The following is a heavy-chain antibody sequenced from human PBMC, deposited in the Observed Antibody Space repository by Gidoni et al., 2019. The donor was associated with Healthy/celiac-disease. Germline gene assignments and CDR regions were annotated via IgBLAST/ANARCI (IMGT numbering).Heavy chain of an antibody. J-gene: IGHJ4*02. Sequence: QVQLVQSGAEVKKPGASVKVSCKASGYTFTSSGISWVRQAPGQGLEWMGGISAYNGNTNYAQKLQGRVTMTTDTSTSTAYMELRSLRSDDTAVYYCARETLIGYNSSRPDYWGQGTLVTVSS. D-gene: IGHD5-12*01. CDR1: GYTFTSSG. V-gene: IGHV1-18*01. CDR3: ARETLIGYNSSRPDY. CDR2: ISAYNGNT.